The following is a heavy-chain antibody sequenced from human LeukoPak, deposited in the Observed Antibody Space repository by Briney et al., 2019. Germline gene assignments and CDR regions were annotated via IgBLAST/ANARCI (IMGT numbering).Heavy chain of an antibody. CDR2: INWNSGSI. Sequence: GRSLRLSCAASGFIFHDYAMDWVRRAPGKGLEWVSGINWNSGSIKYADSVEGRFTMSRNNANNSLYLQMNSLRPEDTALYYCIRGPGYFDHWGQGTLVTVSS. CDR1: GFIFHDYA. CDR3: IRGPGYFDH. V-gene: IGHV3-9*01. J-gene: IGHJ4*02.